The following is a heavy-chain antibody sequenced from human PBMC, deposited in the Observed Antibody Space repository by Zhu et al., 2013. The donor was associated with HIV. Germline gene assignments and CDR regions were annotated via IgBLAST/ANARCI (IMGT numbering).Heavy chain of an antibody. D-gene: IGHD4-17*01. CDR2: IIPIFGTA. J-gene: IGHJ5*02. CDR1: GGTFSSYA. Sequence: QVQLVQSGAEVKKPGSSVKVSCKASGGTFSSYAISWVRQAPGQGLEWMGGIIPIFGTANYAQKFQGRVTITADESTSTAYMELSSLRSDDTAVYFCARSFLPYSDTYAFDLWGQGTLVTVSS. V-gene: IGHV1-69*01. CDR3: ARSFLPYSDTYAFDL.